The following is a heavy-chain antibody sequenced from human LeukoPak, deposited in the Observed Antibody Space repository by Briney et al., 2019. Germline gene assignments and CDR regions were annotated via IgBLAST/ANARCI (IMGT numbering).Heavy chain of an antibody. CDR3: ARADWGSVDY. CDR2: INQDGSEK. Sequence: GGSLRLSCAASGFTFSPFNMYWVRQAPGKGLEWVANINQDGSEKYDVDSVKGRFTISRDNAKNSLYLQMNSLRVEDTAVYYCARADWGSVDYWGQGTLVTVSS. J-gene: IGHJ4*02. CDR1: GFTFSPFN. D-gene: IGHD7-27*01. V-gene: IGHV3-7*01.